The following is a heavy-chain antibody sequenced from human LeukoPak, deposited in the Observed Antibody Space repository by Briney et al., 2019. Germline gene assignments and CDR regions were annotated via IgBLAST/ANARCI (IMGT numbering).Heavy chain of an antibody. CDR1: GYTFTDYF. D-gene: IGHD5-12*01. CDR2: INPNSGGT. V-gene: IGHV1-2*02. J-gene: IGHJ4*02. CDR3: AGLSGYDPYYFDY. Sequence: ASVKVSCKASGYTFTDYFIHWVRQAPGQGLEWMGCINPNSGGTDYAQKFQGRVTMTRDASISTAYMELSRLTSDYTAVYYCAGLSGYDPYYFDYWGQGTLVAVSS.